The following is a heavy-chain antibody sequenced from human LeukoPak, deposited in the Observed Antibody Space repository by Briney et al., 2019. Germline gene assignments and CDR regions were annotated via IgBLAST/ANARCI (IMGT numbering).Heavy chain of an antibody. D-gene: IGHD3-22*01. Sequence: PGGSLRLSCAASGFTFSSYEMNWVRQAPGKGLEWVSAISSRGAITSYADSVKGRFTISRDNSKNTLYLQMNSLRAEDTAVYYCAKDADFNYDSSGYYRDSSFDYWGQGTLVTVSS. CDR1: GFTFSSYE. J-gene: IGHJ4*02. CDR3: AKDADFNYDSSGYYRDSSFDY. V-gene: IGHV3-23*01. CDR2: ISSRGAIT.